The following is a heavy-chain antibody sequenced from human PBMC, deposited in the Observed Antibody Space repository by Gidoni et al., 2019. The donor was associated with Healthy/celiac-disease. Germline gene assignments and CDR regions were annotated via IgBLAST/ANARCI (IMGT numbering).Heavy chain of an antibody. CDR1: GFTVSSNY. V-gene: IGHV3-66*01. CDR3: ARVRYYDSSGYPIDY. CDR2: IYSGGST. J-gene: IGHJ4*02. D-gene: IGHD3-22*01. Sequence: EVQLVESGGGLVQLGGSLRLSCAASGFTVSSNYMSWVRQAPGKGLEWVSVIYSGGSTYYADSVKGRFTISRDNSKNTLYLQMNSLRAENTAVYYCARVRYYDSSGYPIDYWGQGTLVTVSS.